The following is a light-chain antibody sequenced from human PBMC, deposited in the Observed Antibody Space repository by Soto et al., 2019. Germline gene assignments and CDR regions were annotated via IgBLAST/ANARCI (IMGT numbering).Light chain of an antibody. V-gene: IGKV4-1*01. Sequence: IVMTQSPDSLAGSLGERATINCKCSQSILSSSNNKDSLAWFQQQPGQPPKLLIYWASTRESGVPDRFSGSGSGTDFTLTISSLQAEDVAVYYCQQYYSSVVTFGQGTRLEIK. CDR2: WAS. CDR1: QSILSSSNNKDS. J-gene: IGKJ5*01. CDR3: QQYYSSVVT.